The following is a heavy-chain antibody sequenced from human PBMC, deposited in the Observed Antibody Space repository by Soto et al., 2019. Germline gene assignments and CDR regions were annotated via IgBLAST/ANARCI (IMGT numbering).Heavy chain of an antibody. V-gene: IGHV4-34*01. CDR3: ARGPPLRYFDWLIYYYGMDV. CDR1: GGSFSGYY. CDR2: INHSGST. Sequence: PSETLSLTCAVYGGSFSGYYWSWIRQPPGKGLEGIGEINHSGSTNYNPSLKSRVTISVDTSKNQFSLKLSSVTAADTAVYYCARGPPLRYFDWLIYYYGMDVWGQGTTGTVSS. D-gene: IGHD3-9*01. J-gene: IGHJ6*02.